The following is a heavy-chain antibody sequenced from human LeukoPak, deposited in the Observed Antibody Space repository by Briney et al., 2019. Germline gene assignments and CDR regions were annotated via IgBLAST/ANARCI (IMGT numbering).Heavy chain of an antibody. J-gene: IGHJ4*02. V-gene: IGHV4-39*01. CDR3: ATFINYSADY. D-gene: IGHD5-24*01. CDR1: GGSISSSSYY. CDR2: IYYSGST. Sequence: SETLSLTCTVSGGSISSSSYYWGWIRQPPGKGLEWIGSIYYSGSTYYNPSLKGRVTISVDMSKIQFSLKLNSVTAADTAVYFCATFINYSADYWGQGTLVTVSS.